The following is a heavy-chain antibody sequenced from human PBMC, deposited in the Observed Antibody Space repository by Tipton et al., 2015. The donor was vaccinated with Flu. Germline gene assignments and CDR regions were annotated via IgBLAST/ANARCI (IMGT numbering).Heavy chain of an antibody. CDR2: IYHSGST. CDR1: GGSISSSNY. D-gene: IGHD1-26*01. Sequence: TLSLTCTVSGGSISSSNYWGWVRQPPGRGLEWIGQIYHSGSTDYNPSLKSRVTISVDKSQNQFSLRLTSVTAADTVVYYCARSLLYTGSYYVDQWGQGTLVTVSS. CDR3: ARSLLYTGSYYVDQ. J-gene: IGHJ4*02. V-gene: IGHV4-4*02.